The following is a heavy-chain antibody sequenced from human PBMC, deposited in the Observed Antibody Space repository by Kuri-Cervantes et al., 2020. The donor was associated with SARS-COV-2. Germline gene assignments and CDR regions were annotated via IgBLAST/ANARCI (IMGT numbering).Heavy chain of an antibody. J-gene: IGHJ6*02. CDR3: ARHGFDFWSGYARTYYYYYGMDV. Sequence: GSLRLSCTVSGGSISSYYWSWSRQPPGKGLEWIGYIYYSGSTNYNPPLKSRVTISVDTSKNQFSLKLGSVTAADTAVYYCARHGFDFWSGYARTYYYYYGMDVWGQGTTVTVSS. CDR1: GGSISSYY. D-gene: IGHD3-3*01. CDR2: IYYSGST. V-gene: IGHV4-59*08.